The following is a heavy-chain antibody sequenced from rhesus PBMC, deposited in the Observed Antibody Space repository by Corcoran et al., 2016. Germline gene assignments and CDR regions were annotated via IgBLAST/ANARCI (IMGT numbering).Heavy chain of an antibody. Sequence: QVQLQESGPGLVKPSETLSLTCAVSGGSISSSYYYWSWIRQAPGKGLEWIGYFSYSGSTSSTPSLKSRVTISRDTSKNQFSLKLSSVTAADTAVYYCAREDTTGEYFEFWGQGALVTVSS. CDR1: GGSISSSYYY. D-gene: IGHD5-12*01. J-gene: IGHJ1*01. CDR2: FSYSGST. V-gene: IGHV4-122*02. CDR3: AREDTTGEYFEF.